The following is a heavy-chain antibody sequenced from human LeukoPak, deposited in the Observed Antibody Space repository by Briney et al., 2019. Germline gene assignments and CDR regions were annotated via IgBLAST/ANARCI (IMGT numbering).Heavy chain of an antibody. CDR1: GFTFSSYA. V-gene: IGHV3-30-3*01. CDR2: ISYDGSNK. J-gene: IGHJ4*02. Sequence: GRSLRLSCAASGFTFSSYAMHWVRQAPGKGLEWVAVISYDGSNKYYADSVKGRFTISRDNSKNTLYLQMNSLRAEDTAVYYCAKDPLHCSSTSCWGQGTLVTVSS. CDR3: AKDPLHCSSTSC. D-gene: IGHD2-2*01.